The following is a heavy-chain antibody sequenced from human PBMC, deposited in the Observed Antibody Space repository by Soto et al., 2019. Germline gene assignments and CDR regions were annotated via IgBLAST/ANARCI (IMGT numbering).Heavy chain of an antibody. V-gene: IGHV1-69*09. CDR2: IIPSLDTT. J-gene: IGHJ6*02. D-gene: IGHD3-16*02. CDR3: TRWPQPRYTADPDAVDV. CDR1: GGTFSSSG. Sequence: QVHLVQSGTEVKKPGSSVKVSCKASGGTFSSSGFSWVRQAPGQGLEWMGMIIPSLDTTNYAQKFQARVTIAAATGTSTAYMELGRRRTDDTAAHYCTRWPQPRYTADPDAVDVWGQGTRVIVPS.